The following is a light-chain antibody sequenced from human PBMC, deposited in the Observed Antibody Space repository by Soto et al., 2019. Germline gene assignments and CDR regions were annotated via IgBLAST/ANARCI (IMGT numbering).Light chain of an antibody. CDR2: ATS. V-gene: IGKV1-39*01. CDR3: QQPPYT. J-gene: IGKJ3*01. Sequence: DIQITQSPSSLSASVGDRVTITCRASQTPRTFLNWYQQKPGKAPKLLIYATSTLQSVVPSRFSGRDSGADFTLTINNLQPEDFATYYCQQPPYTFGPGTKVDIK. CDR1: QTPRTF.